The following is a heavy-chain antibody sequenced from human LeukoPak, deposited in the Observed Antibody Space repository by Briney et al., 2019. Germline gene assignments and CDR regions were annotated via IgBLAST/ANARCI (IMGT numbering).Heavy chain of an antibody. V-gene: IGHV3-66*01. D-gene: IGHD1-26*01. J-gene: IGHJ4*02. CDR1: GFTVSSNY. CDR2: IYSGGST. Sequence: GGSLRLSCAASGFTVSSNYMSWVRQAPGKGLEWVSVIYSGGSTYYADSAKGRFTISRDNSKNTLYLQMNSLRAEDTAVYYCASSIVGAPPDYWGQGTLVTVSS. CDR3: ASSIVGAPPDY.